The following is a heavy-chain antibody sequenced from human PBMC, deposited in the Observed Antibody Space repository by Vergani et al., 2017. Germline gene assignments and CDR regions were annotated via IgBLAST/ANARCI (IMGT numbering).Heavy chain of an antibody. Sequence: QLQLQESGPGLVKPSETLSLTCTVSGGSISSSSYYWSWIRQPPGKGLEWIGEINHSGSTNYNPSLKSRVTISVDTSKNQFSLKLSSVTAADTAVYYCAGGRGDIVVVPPWMDVWGKGTTVTVSS. J-gene: IGHJ6*04. V-gene: IGHV4-39*07. CDR1: GGSISSSSYY. CDR2: INHSGST. CDR3: AGGRGDIVVVPPWMDV. D-gene: IGHD2-2*01.